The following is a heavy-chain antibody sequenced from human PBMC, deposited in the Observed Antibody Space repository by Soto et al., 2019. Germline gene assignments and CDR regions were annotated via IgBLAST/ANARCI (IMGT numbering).Heavy chain of an antibody. J-gene: IGHJ4*02. Sequence: ASVKVSCKASGGTFSRYALSWVRRAPGQGPEWMGGIVPMFGTANYAQKFQGRVTITADESTSTAYMQLSSLRSEDTAVYYCARGVYYDSRGYYFFFWGQGTLVTVSS. CDR1: GGTFSRYA. CDR2: IVPMFGTA. D-gene: IGHD3-22*01. CDR3: ARGVYYDSRGYYFFF. V-gene: IGHV1-69*13.